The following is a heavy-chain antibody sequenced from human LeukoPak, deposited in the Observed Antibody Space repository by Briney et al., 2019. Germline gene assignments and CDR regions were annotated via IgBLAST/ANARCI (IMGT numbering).Heavy chain of an antibody. J-gene: IGHJ4*02. CDR3: ARVSGGGYSDY. CDR2: IYYSGST. V-gene: IGHV4-59*01. Sequence: SETLSLTCTVSGGSISNYYWSWIRQPPGKGLEWIGYIYYSGSTNYNPSLKSRVTISVDTSKNQFSLKLSSVTAADTAVYYCARVSGGGYSDYWGQGTLVTVSS. CDR1: GGSISNYY. D-gene: IGHD3-22*01.